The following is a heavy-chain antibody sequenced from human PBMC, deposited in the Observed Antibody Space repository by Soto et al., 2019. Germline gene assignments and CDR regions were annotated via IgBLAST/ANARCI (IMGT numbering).Heavy chain of an antibody. J-gene: IGHJ6*02. CDR3: ARDQAYYDFWSGYVRTHYYYYGMDV. CDR2: IYTSGST. CDR1: GGSISSYY. Sequence: SETLSLTCTVSGGSISSYYWIWIRQPAGKGLEWIGRIYTSGSTNYNPSLKSRVTMSVDTSKNQFSLKLSSVTAADTAVYYCARDQAYYDFWSGYVRTHYYYYGMDVWGQGTTVTVSS. V-gene: IGHV4-4*07. D-gene: IGHD3-3*01.